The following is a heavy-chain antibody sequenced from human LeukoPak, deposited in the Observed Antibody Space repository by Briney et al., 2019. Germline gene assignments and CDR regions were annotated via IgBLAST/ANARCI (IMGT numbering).Heavy chain of an antibody. Sequence: ASVRVSCKASGYTFTSYDINWVRQATGQGLEWMGWMNPNSGNTGYAQKFQGRVTMTRNTSISTAYMELSSLRSVDTAVYYCARGLVSGRLLLRYWGQGTLVTVSS. CDR2: MNPNSGNT. V-gene: IGHV1-8*01. CDR3: ARGLVSGRLLLRY. D-gene: IGHD3-22*01. CDR1: GYTFTSYD. J-gene: IGHJ4*02.